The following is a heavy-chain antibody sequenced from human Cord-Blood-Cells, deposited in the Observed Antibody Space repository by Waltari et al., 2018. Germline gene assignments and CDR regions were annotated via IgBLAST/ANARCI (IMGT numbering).Heavy chain of an antibody. CDR2: IYYSGST. CDR3: ARHLGYSPIYYFDY. Sequence: QLQLQESGPGLVKPSETLSLTCTVSGGPLNSSSYYWGWLRQPPGKGLEWIGSIYYSGSTYYNPSLKSRVTISVDTSKNQFSLKLSSVTAADTAVYYCARHLGYSPIYYFDYWGQGTLVTVSS. CDR1: GGPLNSSSYY. D-gene: IGHD5-18*01. V-gene: IGHV4-39*07. J-gene: IGHJ4*02.